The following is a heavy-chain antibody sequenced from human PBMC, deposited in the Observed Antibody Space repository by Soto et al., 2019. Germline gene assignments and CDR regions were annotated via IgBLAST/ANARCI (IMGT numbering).Heavy chain of an antibody. CDR2: ISAYNGDT. CDR3: ARTHWQPDYLEGFDS. V-gene: IGHV1-18*04. CDR1: GYTFTRHG. Sequence: ASVKVSCKTSGYTFTRHGISCVVLAPFRWLEWMGWISAYNGDTKCAQRVQDRVSMTTDTSTATAYIELRSLRFDDTAIYFCARTHWQPDYLEGFDSWGQGTPVTVSS. D-gene: IGHD1-1*01. J-gene: IGHJ4*02.